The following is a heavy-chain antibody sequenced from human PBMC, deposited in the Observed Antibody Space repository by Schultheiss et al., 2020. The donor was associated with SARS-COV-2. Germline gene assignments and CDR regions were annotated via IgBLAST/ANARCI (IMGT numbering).Heavy chain of an antibody. J-gene: IGHJ6*02. CDR1: GYTFTSYD. Sequence: ASVKVSCKASGYTFTSYDINWVRQATGQGLEWMGWMNPNSGNTGYAQKFQGRVTMTRNTSISTAYMELSSLRSEDTAVYYCARSVSSSWPTPNLFYYYYGMDVWGQGTTVTVSS. D-gene: IGHD6-13*01. CDR2: MNPNSGNT. V-gene: IGHV1-8*01. CDR3: ARSVSSSWPTPNLFYYYYGMDV.